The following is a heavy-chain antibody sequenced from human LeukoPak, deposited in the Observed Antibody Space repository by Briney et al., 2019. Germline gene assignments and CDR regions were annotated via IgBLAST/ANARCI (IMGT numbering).Heavy chain of an antibody. CDR1: GFTFSSYE. J-gene: IGHJ4*02. V-gene: IGHV3-23*01. CDR2: ISGSGGST. Sequence: PGGSLRLSCAASGFTFSSYEMNWVRQAPGKGLEWVSAISGSGGSTYYADSVKGRFTISRDNSKNTLYLQMNSLRAEDTAVYYCAKDPAYCGGDCYFDYWGQGTLVTVSS. D-gene: IGHD2-21*02. CDR3: AKDPAYCGGDCYFDY.